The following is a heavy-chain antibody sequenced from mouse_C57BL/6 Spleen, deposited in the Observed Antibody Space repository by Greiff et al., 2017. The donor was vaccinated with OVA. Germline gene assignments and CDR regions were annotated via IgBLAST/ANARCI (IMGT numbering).Heavy chain of an antibody. V-gene: IGHV1-59*01. CDR2: IDPSDSYT. Sequence: QVQLQQPGAELVRPGTSVKLSCKASGYTFTSYWMHWVKQRPGQGLEWIGVIDPSDSYTNYNQKFKGKATLTVDTSSSTAYMQLSSLTSEDSAVYYCASKLTGIGYWGQGTTLTVSS. CDR1: GYTFTSYW. J-gene: IGHJ2*01. CDR3: ASKLTGIGY. D-gene: IGHD4-1*01.